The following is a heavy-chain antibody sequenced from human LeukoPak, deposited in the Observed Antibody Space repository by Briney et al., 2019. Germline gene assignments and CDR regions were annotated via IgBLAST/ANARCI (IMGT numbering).Heavy chain of an antibody. CDR3: VSPRGFSYGYFDY. CDR1: GGSISSSSAY. J-gene: IGHJ4*02. V-gene: IGHV4-39*01. D-gene: IGHD5-18*01. Sequence: SETLSLTCTVSGGSISSSSAYWGWIRQPPGKGLEWIGSIYYSKNTYYNPSLKSRVTISADTSKNQFSLTLGTVSATDTAVYYCVSPRGFSYGYFDYWGQGTLVTVSS. CDR2: IYYSKNT.